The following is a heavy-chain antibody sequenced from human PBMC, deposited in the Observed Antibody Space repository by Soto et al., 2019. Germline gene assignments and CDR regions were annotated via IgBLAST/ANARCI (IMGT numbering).Heavy chain of an antibody. CDR1: GDSISSNGYY. Sequence: SETLSLTCTVSGDSISSNGYYWSWIRQHPGKGLEWIGYIHYSGSTYYNPSLKSRVTLSLDTSKKQFSLKLSSVTAADTAVYYCARARQYCSSSSCYLDPWGQGTLVTVSS. V-gene: IGHV4-31*03. J-gene: IGHJ5*02. CDR3: ARARQYCSSSSCYLDP. D-gene: IGHD2-2*01. CDR2: IHYSGST.